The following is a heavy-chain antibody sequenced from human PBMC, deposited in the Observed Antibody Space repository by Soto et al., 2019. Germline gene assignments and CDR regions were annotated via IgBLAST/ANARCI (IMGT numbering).Heavy chain of an antibody. V-gene: IGHV3-30*18. CDR2: ISYDGSNK. Sequence: GGSLRLSCAASGFTFSSYGMHWVRQAPGKGLEWVAVISYDGSNKYYADSVKGRFTISRDNSKNTLYLQMNSLRAEDTAVYYCAKGAEYSSGWTFDYWGQGTLVTVSS. D-gene: IGHD6-19*01. CDR3: AKGAEYSSGWTFDY. J-gene: IGHJ4*02. CDR1: GFTFSSYG.